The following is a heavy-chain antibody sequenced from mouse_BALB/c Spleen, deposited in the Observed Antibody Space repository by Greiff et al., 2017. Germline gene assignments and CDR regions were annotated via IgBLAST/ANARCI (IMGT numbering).Heavy chain of an antibody. J-gene: IGHJ3*01. V-gene: IGHV5-9-4*01. CDR1: GFTFSSYS. D-gene: IGHD2-14*01. CDR2: ISSGGSYT. Sequence: EVQLVEPGGGLVKPGGSLKLSCAASGFTFSSYSMSWVRQSPEKRLEWVAEISSGGSYTYYPDTVTGRFTIARDNAKNTLYLEMSSLRSEDTAMYYCAREEVRRGFAYWGQGTLVTVSA. CDR3: AREEVRRGFAY.